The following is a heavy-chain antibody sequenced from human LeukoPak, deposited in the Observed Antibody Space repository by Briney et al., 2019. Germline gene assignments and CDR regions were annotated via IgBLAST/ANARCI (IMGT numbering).Heavy chain of an antibody. Sequence: GGSLRLSCAASGFTFSDYYMSWIRQAPGKGLEWVSSISSSSSYIYYADSVKGRFTISRDNAKNSLYLQMNSLRAGDTAVYYCARRSIAVAGTVFDYWGQGTLVTVSS. CDR2: ISSSSSYI. CDR3: ARRSIAVAGTVFDY. V-gene: IGHV3-11*06. D-gene: IGHD6-19*01. CDR1: GFTFSDYY. J-gene: IGHJ4*02.